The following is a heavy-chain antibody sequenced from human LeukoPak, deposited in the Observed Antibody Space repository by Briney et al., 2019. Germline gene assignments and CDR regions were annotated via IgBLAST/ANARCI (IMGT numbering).Heavy chain of an antibody. V-gene: IGHV1-8*01. CDR1: GYTFTSYD. J-gene: IGHJ4*02. D-gene: IGHD6-13*01. CDR3: ARGFRIAAAGTSDFDY. Sequence: GASVKVSCTASGYTFTSYDINWVRQATGQGLEWMGWMNPNSGNTGYAQKFQGRVTMTRNTSISTAYMELSSLRSEDTAVYYCARGFRIAAAGTSDFDYWGQGTLVTVSS. CDR2: MNPNSGNT.